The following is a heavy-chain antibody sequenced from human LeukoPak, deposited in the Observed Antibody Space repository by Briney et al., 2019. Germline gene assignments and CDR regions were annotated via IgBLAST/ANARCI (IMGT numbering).Heavy chain of an antibody. J-gene: IGHJ4*02. CDR1: GLTISDDG. CDR3: SLIRGWGSGSYFRDF. CDR2: FKRKSAGETT. D-gene: IGHD3-10*01. Sequence: GGSLRLSCAASGLTISDDGMSWVRQAPGKGLEWVARFKRKSAGETTDYAAPLKGRCTNSRDDAKNTLYLQMNSLKAGDTAGYYCSLIRGWGSGSYFRDFWGQGTLVTVSS. V-gene: IGHV3-15*01.